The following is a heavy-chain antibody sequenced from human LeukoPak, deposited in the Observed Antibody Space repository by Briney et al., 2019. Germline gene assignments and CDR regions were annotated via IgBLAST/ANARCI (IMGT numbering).Heavy chain of an antibody. D-gene: IGHD3-16*01. CDR3: AKSEGAVPTDP. V-gene: IGHV3-30*18. J-gene: IGHJ5*02. Sequence: GGSLRLSCAASGFTFSSYGMHWVRQAPGKGLEWVAVISYDGSNKYYADSVKGRFTISRDNSKNTLYLQMNSLRAEDTAVYYCAKSEGAVPTDPWGQGTLVTVSS. CDR2: ISYDGSNK. CDR1: GFTFSSYG.